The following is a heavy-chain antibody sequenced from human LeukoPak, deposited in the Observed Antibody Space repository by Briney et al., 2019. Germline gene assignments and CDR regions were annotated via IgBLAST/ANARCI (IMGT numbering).Heavy chain of an antibody. Sequence: GGSLRLSCAASGFTFSSYSMNWVRQAPGKGLEWVSSISSSSSYIYYADSVKGRFTISRDDSKNTLYLQMNSLKTEDTAVYYCTTDFAPDYYDSSGYFHRLYVLEFDYWGQGTLVTVSS. CDR1: GFTFSSYS. CDR2: ISSSSSYI. V-gene: IGHV3-21*03. D-gene: IGHD3-22*01. J-gene: IGHJ4*02. CDR3: TTDFAPDYYDSSGYFHRLYVLEFDY.